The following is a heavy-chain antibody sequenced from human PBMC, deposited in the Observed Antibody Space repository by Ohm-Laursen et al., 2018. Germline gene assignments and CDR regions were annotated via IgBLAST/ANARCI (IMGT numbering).Heavy chain of an antibody. V-gene: IGHV4-59*12. J-gene: IGHJ5*02. D-gene: IGHD2-15*01. Sequence: GTLSLTCTVSGGSISNYYWSWIRQPPGKGLEWIGYIYNTGNTNYNPSLKSLVTISVDTSKNQFSLKLSSVTAADTAVYYCARLDCSGGSCYQGVGWFDPWGQGTLVTVSS. CDR1: GGSISNYY. CDR3: ARLDCSGGSCYQGVGWFDP. CDR2: IYNTGNT.